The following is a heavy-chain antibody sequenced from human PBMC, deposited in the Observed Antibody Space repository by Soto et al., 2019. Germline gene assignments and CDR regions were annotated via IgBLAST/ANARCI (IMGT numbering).Heavy chain of an antibody. CDR3: ARGCRDGYNFWATLTRGHFWYFDL. CDR1: GFTFSSYS. J-gene: IGHJ2*01. D-gene: IGHD5-12*01. V-gene: IGHV3-48*02. Sequence: EVQLVESGGGLVQPGGSLRLSCAASGFTFSSYSMNWVRQAPGKGLEWVSYISSSSSTIYYADSVKGRFTISRDNAKNSLYLQMNSLRDEDTAVYYCARGCRDGYNFWATLTRGHFWYFDLWGRGTLVTVSS. CDR2: ISSSSSTI.